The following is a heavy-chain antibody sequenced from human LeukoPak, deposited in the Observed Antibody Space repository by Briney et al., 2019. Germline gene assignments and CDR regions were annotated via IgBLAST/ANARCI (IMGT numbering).Heavy chain of an antibody. V-gene: IGHV3-30*18. CDR2: ISYDGSNK. CDR1: GFTFSSYG. CDR3: AKTPGGIAAAADY. D-gene: IGHD6-13*01. Sequence: QSGGSLRLSCAASGFTFSSYGMHWVRQAPGKGLEWVAVISYDGSNKYYADSVKGRFTISRDNSKNTLYLQMNSLRAEDTAVYYCAKTPGGIAAAADYWGQGTLVTVSS. J-gene: IGHJ4*02.